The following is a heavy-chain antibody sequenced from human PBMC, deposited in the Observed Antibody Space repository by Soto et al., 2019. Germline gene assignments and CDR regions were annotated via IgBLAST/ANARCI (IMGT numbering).Heavy chain of an antibody. CDR2: ISYDGSNK. Sequence: QVQLVESGGGVVQPGRSLRLSCAASGFTFSSYGRHWVRQAPGKGLEWVAVISYDGSNKYYADSVKGRFTISKDNSKNPLYLQMHRLIAEDTAVYYCATDGGDWYLYLWGPGTLVTVSP. CDR3: ATDGGDWYLYL. V-gene: IGHV3-30*03. J-gene: IGHJ2*01. D-gene: IGHD3-16*01. CDR1: GFTFSSYG.